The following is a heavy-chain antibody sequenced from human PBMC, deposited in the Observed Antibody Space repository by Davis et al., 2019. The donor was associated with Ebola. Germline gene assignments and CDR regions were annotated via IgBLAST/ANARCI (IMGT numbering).Heavy chain of an antibody. D-gene: IGHD6-19*01. CDR2: ISYDQSTK. Sequence: GESLKISCAASGFTFSSYAIHWVRQAPGKGLEWVAAISYDQSTKYYADSVKGRFTISRDNSKNMLYLQMNSLRAEDTAVYYCARIGDTSGWSADIWGQGTMVTVSS. CDR3: ARIGDTSGWSADI. V-gene: IGHV3-30-3*01. J-gene: IGHJ3*02. CDR1: GFTFSSYA.